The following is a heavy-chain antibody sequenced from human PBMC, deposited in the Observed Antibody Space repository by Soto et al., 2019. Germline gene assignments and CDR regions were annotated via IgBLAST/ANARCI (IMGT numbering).Heavy chain of an antibody. Sequence: LSLTCSVSGYSVTSSDYYWAWIRQPPWKGLEWIGSMFYSGLTYYNPSLKSRVTLSVDTSENQFSVRLNSVTAADTAVYYCAPLSVSLSGPYGIHVWGQGTTVTVSS. CDR2: MFYSGLT. CDR3: APLSVSLSGPYGIHV. J-gene: IGHJ6*02. CDR1: GYSVTSSDYY. D-gene: IGHD2-15*01. V-gene: IGHV4-39*01.